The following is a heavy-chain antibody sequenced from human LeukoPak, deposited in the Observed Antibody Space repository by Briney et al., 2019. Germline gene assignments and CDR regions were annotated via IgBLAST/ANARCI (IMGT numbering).Heavy chain of an antibody. CDR2: INPNSGGT. J-gene: IGHJ6*03. Sequence: GASVKVSCKASGYTFTGYYMHWVQQAPGQGLEWMGWINPNSGGTNYAQKFQGRVTMTRDTSISTAYMELSTLRSDDTAVYYCARDNRGVTENYMDVRGKGTTVTVSS. CDR3: ARDNRGVTENYMDV. D-gene: IGHD4-23*01. CDR1: GYTFTGYY. V-gene: IGHV1-2*02.